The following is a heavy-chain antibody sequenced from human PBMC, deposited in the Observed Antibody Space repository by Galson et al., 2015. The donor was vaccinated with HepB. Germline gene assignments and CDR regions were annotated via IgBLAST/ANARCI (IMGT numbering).Heavy chain of an antibody. CDR3: ASVTLSSDTFDI. D-gene: IGHD2/OR15-2a*01. Sequence: SLRLSCAASGFTFSDSAVHWVRQASGKGLEWVGRIRRKADNYPAVYAASLKGRFSISRDDSKNTAYLQMNSLKIEDTAVYFCASVTLSSDTFDIWGQGTVVTVSS. CDR2: IRRKADNYPA. J-gene: IGHJ3*02. CDR1: GFTFSDSA. V-gene: IGHV3-73*01.